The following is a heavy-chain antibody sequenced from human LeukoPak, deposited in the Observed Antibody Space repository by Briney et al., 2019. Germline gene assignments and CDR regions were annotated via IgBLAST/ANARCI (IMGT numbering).Heavy chain of an antibody. J-gene: IGHJ6*02. CDR1: GGSISSNSYF. V-gene: IGHV4-39*01. D-gene: IGHD5-12*01. Sequence: SETLSLTCAVSGGSISSNSYFLGWIRQPPGKGLEWIGSFYYSGSTYYNPSLKSRVTISVDTSKNQFSLNLNSVTAADTAVYYCARPLRGGLVSIGMDVWGQGTTVTVSS. CDR3: ARPLRGGLVSIGMDV. CDR2: FYYSGST.